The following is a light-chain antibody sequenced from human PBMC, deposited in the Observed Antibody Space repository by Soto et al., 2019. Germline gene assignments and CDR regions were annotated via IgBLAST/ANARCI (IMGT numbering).Light chain of an antibody. Sequence: QSALTQPPSASGTPGQRVTISCSGSSSNVGSNTVNWYQHLEGRAPKLLIYSSDQRPSGVPNRFSGSKSGTSASLAISGLQSDDEADYYCAAWDDVLTGVIFGGGTQLTVL. CDR1: SSNVGSNT. J-gene: IGLJ2*01. V-gene: IGLV1-44*01. CDR2: SSD. CDR3: AAWDDVLTGVI.